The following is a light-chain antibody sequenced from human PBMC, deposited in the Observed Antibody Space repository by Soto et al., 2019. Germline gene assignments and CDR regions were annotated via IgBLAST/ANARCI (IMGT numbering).Light chain of an antibody. Sequence: ETLLTQSPGTLSLSPGERATLSCRASQSVSNKYLAWYQQRPGQAPSLLLFDASTRATGIPDRFSGSGSGTDFTLTISRLEPEDFAVYYCQQRSNWHSITFGHGTRLEIK. CDR1: QSVSNKY. CDR2: DAS. CDR3: QQRSNWHSIT. V-gene: IGKV3D-20*02. J-gene: IGKJ5*01.